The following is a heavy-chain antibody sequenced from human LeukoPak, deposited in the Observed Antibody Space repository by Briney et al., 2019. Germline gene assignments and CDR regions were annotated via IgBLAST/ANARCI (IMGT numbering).Heavy chain of an antibody. CDR1: GGSISSYF. D-gene: IGHD5-18*01. J-gene: IGHJ6*02. CDR3: ARSTYSYGPLYYYYYGMDV. CDR2: IYYSGST. V-gene: IGHV4-59*01. Sequence: SETLSLTCTVSGGSISSYFWSWIRQPPEKGLEWIGYIYYSGSTNYNPSLKSRVTISVDTSKNQFSLKLSSVTAADTAVYYCARSTYSYGPLYYYYYGMDVWGQGTTVTVSS.